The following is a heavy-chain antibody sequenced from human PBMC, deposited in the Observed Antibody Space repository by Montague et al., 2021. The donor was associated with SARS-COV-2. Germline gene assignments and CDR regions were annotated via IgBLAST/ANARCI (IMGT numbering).Heavy chain of an antibody. Sequence: SETLSLTCTVSGGSITVSRYDWGWIRQPPGKGLEWIGSVHYTGTTSYNSSLKSRLTISVDTSENQFSLKMTSVTASDTAVYYCARHRGNAGAFDFWGQGTMVTVSS. J-gene: IGHJ3*01. CDR3: ARHRGNAGAFDF. D-gene: IGHD1-1*01. V-gene: IGHV4-39*01. CDR1: GGSITVSRYD. CDR2: VHYTGTT.